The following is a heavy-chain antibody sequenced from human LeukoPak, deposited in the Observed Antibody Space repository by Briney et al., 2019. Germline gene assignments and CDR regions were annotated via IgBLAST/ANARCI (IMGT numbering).Heavy chain of an antibody. Sequence: GGSLRLSCAASGFTFHSYWMHWVRQAPGKGLVWVSRIDNDGGSTTYADSVKGRFTISRGNAKNTLYLQMNSVRAEDTAVYYCAELGITMIGGVWGKGTTVTISS. CDR2: IDNDGGST. CDR3: AELGITMIGGV. CDR1: GFTFHSYW. V-gene: IGHV3-74*01. D-gene: IGHD3-10*02. J-gene: IGHJ6*04.